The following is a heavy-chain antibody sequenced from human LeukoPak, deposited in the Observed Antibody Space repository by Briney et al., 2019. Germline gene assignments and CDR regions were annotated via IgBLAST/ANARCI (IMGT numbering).Heavy chain of an antibody. CDR1: GGSISTYY. CDR3: ARTEYYDILTGPNWFDP. Sequence: PSETLSLTCTVSGGSISTYYWSWIRQPPGKGLEWIGYIYHSGSTKCNPSLKSRVTISVDTSQNQFSLKLSSVTAADTAVYYCARTEYYDILTGPNWFDPWGQGTLVTVSS. D-gene: IGHD3-9*01. V-gene: IGHV4-59*01. J-gene: IGHJ5*02. CDR2: IYHSGST.